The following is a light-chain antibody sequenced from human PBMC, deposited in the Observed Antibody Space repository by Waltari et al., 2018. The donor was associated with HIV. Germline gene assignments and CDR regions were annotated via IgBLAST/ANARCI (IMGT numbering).Light chain of an antibody. J-gene: IGLJ3*02. V-gene: IGLV1-44*01. CDR3: AAWDDSLNGLWV. CDR1: SSNIGSNT. Sequence: QSVLTQPPSTSGTPGQRVTISCSGSSSNIGSNTVHWYQHLPGTAPKLLIYGNNQRPSGVPDRFSGSKSGTSASLAISGLQSEDEADYYCAAWDDSLNGLWVFGGGTKLTVL. CDR2: GNN.